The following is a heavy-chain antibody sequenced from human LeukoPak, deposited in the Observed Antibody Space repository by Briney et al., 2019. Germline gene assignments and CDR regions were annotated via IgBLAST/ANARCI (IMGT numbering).Heavy chain of an antibody. CDR3: VRGGALNYYYYYMDV. Sequence: SETLSLTCTVSGGSISSSSYYWGWIRQPPGKGLEWIGSIYYSGSTYYNPSLKSRVTISVDTSKNQFSLKLSSVTAADTAVYYCVRGGALNYYYYYMDVWGKGTTVTISS. J-gene: IGHJ6*03. CDR1: GGSISSSSYY. CDR2: IYYSGST. V-gene: IGHV4-39*07.